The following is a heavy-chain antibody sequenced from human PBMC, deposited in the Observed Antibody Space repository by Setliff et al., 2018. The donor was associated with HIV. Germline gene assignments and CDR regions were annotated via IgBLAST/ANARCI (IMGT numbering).Heavy chain of an antibody. V-gene: IGHV4-59*11. Sequence: SETLSLTCTVSGASSSSHYWSWIRQPPGKAPEWIGYVYNSGTTKYTPSLKSRVTISVDTPKNEFSLKLSSMTAADTAVYYCARGIAVAGPYFDYWGQGTLVTVSS. CDR3: ARGIAVAGPYFDY. CDR2: VYNSGTT. D-gene: IGHD6-19*01. CDR1: GASSSSHY. J-gene: IGHJ4*02.